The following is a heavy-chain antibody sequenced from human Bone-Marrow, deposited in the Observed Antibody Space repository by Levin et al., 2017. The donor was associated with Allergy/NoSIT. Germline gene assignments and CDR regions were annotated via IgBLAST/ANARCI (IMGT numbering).Heavy chain of an antibody. V-gene: IGHV4-61*01. CDR1: GGSVSSGRYY. D-gene: IGHD4-11*01. J-gene: IGHJ3*02. Sequence: PSETLSLTCTVSGGSVSSGRYYWSWIRQPPGKGLEWIGYIYYSGSTNYNPSLKSRVTISVDTSKNQFSLNLNSVTAADTAVYYCARDHNYEKAFDIWGQGTMVSVSS. CDR2: IYYSGST. CDR3: ARDHNYEKAFDI.